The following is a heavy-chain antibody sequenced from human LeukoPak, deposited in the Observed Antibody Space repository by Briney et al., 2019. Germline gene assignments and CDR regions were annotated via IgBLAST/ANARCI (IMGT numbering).Heavy chain of an antibody. CDR1: GFYFSIYP. CDR3: AKDSHSWSRDY. Sequence: PGGSLRLSCAASGFYFSIYPIHWVRQAPGKGLEYVSAISADGGATFYADSVKGRFTISRDNSKNTLYLQMGSLRPEDMAVYYCAKDSHSWSRDYWGQGTLVTVSS. CDR2: ISADGGAT. D-gene: IGHD6-13*01. V-gene: IGHV3-64*02. J-gene: IGHJ4*02.